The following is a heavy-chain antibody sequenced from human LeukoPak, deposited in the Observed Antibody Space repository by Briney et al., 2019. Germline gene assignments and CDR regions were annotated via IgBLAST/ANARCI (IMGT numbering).Heavy chain of an antibody. CDR1: GFTFSSYE. Sequence: PGGSLRLSCAASGFTFSSYEMNWVRQAPGEGLEWVSYISSSGSTIYYADSVKGRFTISRDNAKNSLHLQMNSLRAEDTAVYYCARVTEGITMVRGVIGAFDIWGQGTMVTVSS. CDR3: ARVTEGITMVRGVIGAFDI. J-gene: IGHJ3*02. D-gene: IGHD3-10*01. V-gene: IGHV3-48*03. CDR2: ISSSGSTI.